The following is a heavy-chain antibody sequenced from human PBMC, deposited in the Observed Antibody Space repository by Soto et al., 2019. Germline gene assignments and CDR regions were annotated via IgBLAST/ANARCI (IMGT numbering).Heavy chain of an antibody. CDR3: TTDKGSSTSCYGCYYYYYMDV. Sequence: GGSLRLSCAASGFTFSNAWMSWVRQAPGKGLEWVGRIKSKTDGGTTDYAAPVKGRFTISRDDSKNTLYLQMNSLKTEDTAVYYCTTDKGSSTSCYGCYYYYYMDVWGKGTTVT. J-gene: IGHJ6*03. CDR1: GFTFSNAW. V-gene: IGHV3-15*01. D-gene: IGHD2-2*01. CDR2: IKSKTDGGTT.